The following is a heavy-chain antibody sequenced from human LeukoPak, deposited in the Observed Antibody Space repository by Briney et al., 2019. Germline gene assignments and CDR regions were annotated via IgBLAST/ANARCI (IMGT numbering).Heavy chain of an antibody. CDR3: ARDWDSRNDYFDP. V-gene: IGHV1-18*01. CDR2: TTAHNDDT. J-gene: IGHJ4*01. Sequence: ASVKVSCTASGYTSTSYGISWVRHAPGHGLEWMGWTTAHNDDTNYAETLQGRLTMTTDISTSTAYMELTSLRSDDTAGYYWARDWDSRNDYFDPWGQGTLVIVSS. CDR1: GYTSTSYG. D-gene: IGHD1-1*01.